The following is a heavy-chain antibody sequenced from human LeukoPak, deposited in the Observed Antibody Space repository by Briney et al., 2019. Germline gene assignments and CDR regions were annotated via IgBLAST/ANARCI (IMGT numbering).Heavy chain of an antibody. V-gene: IGHV1-2*02. CDR2: INPNSGGT. CDR3: ARDKGSIVGANDAFDI. Sequence: ASVKVSCKASGYTFTGYYMHWVRQAPGQGLEWMGWINPNSGGTNYAQKFQGRVTMTRDTSISTAYMELSRLRPDDTAVYYCARDKGSIVGANDAFDIWGQGTMVTVSS. J-gene: IGHJ3*02. CDR1: GYTFTGYY. D-gene: IGHD1-26*01.